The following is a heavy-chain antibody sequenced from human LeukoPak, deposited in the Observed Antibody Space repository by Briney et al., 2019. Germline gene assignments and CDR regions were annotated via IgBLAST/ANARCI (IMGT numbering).Heavy chain of an antibody. CDR2: INSDGSST. CDR3: AKEGSSLLLFDY. V-gene: IGHV3-74*01. Sequence: GGSPRLSCAASGFTFSSYWMHWVRHAPGKGLVWVSRINSDGSSTSYADSVKGRFTISRDNAKNTLYLQMNSLRAEDMAVYYCAKEGSSLLLFDYWGQGTLVTVSS. CDR1: GFTFSSYW. J-gene: IGHJ4*02. D-gene: IGHD2-15*01.